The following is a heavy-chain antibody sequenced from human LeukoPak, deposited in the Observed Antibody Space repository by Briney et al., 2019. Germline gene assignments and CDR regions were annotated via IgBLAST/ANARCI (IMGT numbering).Heavy chain of an antibody. CDR3: ARDLSGVTGYTYGRGIDY. CDR2: IKQDGSEK. V-gene: IGHV3-7*01. Sequence: PGGSLRLSCAASGFTFRSYWMSWVRQAPGKGLEWVANIKQDGSEKYYVDSVKGRFTISRDNAKTSLYLQMNSLRAEDTAVYYCARDLSGVTGYTYGRGIDYWGQGTLVTVSS. D-gene: IGHD5-18*01. J-gene: IGHJ4*02. CDR1: GFTFRSYW.